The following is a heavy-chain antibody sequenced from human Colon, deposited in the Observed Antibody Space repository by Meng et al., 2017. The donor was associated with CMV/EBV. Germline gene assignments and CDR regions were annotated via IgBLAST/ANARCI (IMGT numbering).Heavy chain of an antibody. CDR3: AKLATEAFDI. CDR1: GFTFSGYS. D-gene: IGHD5-12*01. CDR2: IRSSSAYI. V-gene: IGHV3-21*04. J-gene: IGHJ3*02. Sequence: GGSLRLSCVASGFTFSGYSMIWVRQAPGKGLEWVSSIRSSSAYIYYADSVKGRFTISRDNSKNTLYLQMNSLRAEDTAVYYCAKLATEAFDIWGQGTMVTVSS.